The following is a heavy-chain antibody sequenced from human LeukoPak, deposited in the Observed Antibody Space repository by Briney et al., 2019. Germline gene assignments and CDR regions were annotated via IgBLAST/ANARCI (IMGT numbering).Heavy chain of an antibody. CDR3: ARVFSPAAGYQYFQK. V-gene: IGHV3-30*14. J-gene: IGHJ1*01. CDR2: ISYDGSNK. D-gene: IGHD6-13*01. Sequence: GGSLRLSCAASGFTFSSYAMHWVRQAPGKGLEWVAVISYDGSNKYYADSVKGRFTISRDNSKNTLYLQMNSLRAEDTALYYCARVFSPAAGYQYFQKWGQGTLVTVSS. CDR1: GFTFSSYA.